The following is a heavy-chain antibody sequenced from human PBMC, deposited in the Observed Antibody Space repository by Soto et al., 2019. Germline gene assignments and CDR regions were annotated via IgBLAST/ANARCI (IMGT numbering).Heavy chain of an antibody. J-gene: IGHJ6*03. Sequence: GGSLRLSCAASGFTVSSNYMSWVRQAPGKGLEWVSVIYSGGSTYYADSVKGRFTISRHNSKNTLYLQMNSLRAEDTAVYYCARNYGDYLYYMDVWGKGTTVTVSS. V-gene: IGHV3-53*04. D-gene: IGHD4-17*01. CDR2: IYSGGST. CDR3: ARNYGDYLYYMDV. CDR1: GFTVSSNY.